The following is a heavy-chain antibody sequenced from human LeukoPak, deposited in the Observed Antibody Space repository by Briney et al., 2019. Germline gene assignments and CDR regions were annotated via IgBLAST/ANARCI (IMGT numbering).Heavy chain of an antibody. CDR1: GFTFSSYA. D-gene: IGHD3-3*01. Sequence: GGSLRLSCAASGFTFSSYAMSWVRQAPGKGLEWVSAISGSGGSTYYADSVKGRFTISRDNSKNTLYLQMNSLRAEDTAVYYCAKDRPVLRFLEWLSPYYFDYWGQGTPVTVSS. J-gene: IGHJ4*02. CDR3: AKDRPVLRFLEWLSPYYFDY. V-gene: IGHV3-23*01. CDR2: ISGSGGST.